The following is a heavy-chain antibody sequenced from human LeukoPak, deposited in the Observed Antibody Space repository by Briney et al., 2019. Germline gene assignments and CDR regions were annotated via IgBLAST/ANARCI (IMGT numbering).Heavy chain of an antibody. CDR2: ISGYNGNT. CDR1: GYTFTSYG. Sequence: GASVKVSCKASGYTFTSYGITWVRQAPGQGLEWMGWISGYNGNTKYARKVQGRVTMTTDTSTTTAHMELRSLRSDDTAVYYCARDTGLEWRRLGKEACDIWGQGTVVTVS. V-gene: IGHV1-18*01. CDR3: ARDTGLEWRRLGKEACDI. J-gene: IGHJ3*02. D-gene: IGHD5-12*01.